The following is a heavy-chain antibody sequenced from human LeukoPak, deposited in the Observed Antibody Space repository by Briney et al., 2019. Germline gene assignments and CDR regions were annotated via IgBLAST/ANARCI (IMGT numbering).Heavy chain of an antibody. CDR2: ISGSGDTT. CDR3: AKGHSAHGTGFDY. CDR1: GLTFTSFA. D-gene: IGHD1-1*01. Sequence: PGRSLRLSCAASGLTFTSFAMSWVRQAPGKGLEWVCAISGSGDTTYYADSVKGRFTISRDNLENTLYTQMNSLRVEDTAVYYCAKGHSAHGTGFDYWGQGTLVIVSS. V-gene: IGHV3-23*01. J-gene: IGHJ4*02.